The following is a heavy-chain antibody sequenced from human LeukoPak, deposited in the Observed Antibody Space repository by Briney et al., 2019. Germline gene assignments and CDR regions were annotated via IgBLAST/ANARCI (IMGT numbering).Heavy chain of an antibody. D-gene: IGHD4-17*01. J-gene: IGHJ4*02. V-gene: IGHV3-23*01. CDR3: AKREKGTTGRFFDY. CDR1: GFTFTNYA. Sequence: GSLRLFCAASGFTFTNYAMTWVRQAPGKGLEWVSGISEGVGNTYYADSVKGRFTISRDHSKNTLYLQMNSLRAEDTALYYCAKREKGTTGRFFDYWGQGTLVTVSS. CDR2: ISEGVGNT.